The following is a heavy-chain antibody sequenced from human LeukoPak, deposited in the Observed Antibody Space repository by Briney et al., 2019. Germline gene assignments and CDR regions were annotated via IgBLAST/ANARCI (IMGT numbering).Heavy chain of an antibody. J-gene: IGHJ4*02. CDR1: GGSISNYF. D-gene: IGHD1-14*01. Sequence: SETLSLTCTVSGGSISNYFWSWIRQPAGKGLEWIGRIYNSGSTNYNPSLKSRLTMSIDTSKNQFSLKLNSVTAADTAMYYCARGGGWGDLHNQYYFDYWGQGTLVTASS. V-gene: IGHV4-4*07. CDR3: ARGGGWGDLHNQYYFDY. CDR2: IYNSGST.